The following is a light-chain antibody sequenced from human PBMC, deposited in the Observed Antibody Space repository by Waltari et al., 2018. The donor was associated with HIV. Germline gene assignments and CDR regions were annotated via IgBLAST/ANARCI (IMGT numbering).Light chain of an antibody. CDR2: EVS. Sequence: QSALTQPPSASGSPGQSVTISRTGPSSDVGGYNHVSWSQQHPGKAPKLMIYEVSKRPSGVPDRFSGSKSGNTASLTVSGLQAEDEADYYCSSYAGSNNFVFGTGTKVTVL. J-gene: IGLJ1*01. V-gene: IGLV2-8*01. CDR3: SSYAGSNNFV. CDR1: SSDVGGYNH.